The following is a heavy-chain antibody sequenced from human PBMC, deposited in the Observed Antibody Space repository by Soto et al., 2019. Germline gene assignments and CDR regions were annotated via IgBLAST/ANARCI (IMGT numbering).Heavy chain of an antibody. J-gene: IGHJ6*02. Sequence: SETLSLTCAVSGGSISSSNWWSWVRQPPGKGLEWIGEIYHSGSTNYNPSLKSRVTISVDKSKNQFSLKLSSVTAADTAVYYCARAFTMVRGGNGMDVWGQGTTVTVSS. CDR1: GGSISSSNW. CDR2: IYHSGST. CDR3: ARAFTMVRGGNGMDV. D-gene: IGHD3-10*01. V-gene: IGHV4-4*02.